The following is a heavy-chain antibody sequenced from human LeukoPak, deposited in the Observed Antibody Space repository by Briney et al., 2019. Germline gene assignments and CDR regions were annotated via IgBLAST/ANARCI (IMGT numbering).Heavy chain of an antibody. J-gene: IGHJ4*02. Sequence: PGGSLRLSCAASGFTFSSYAMSWVRQAPGKGLEWVSVIYSGGSTHYTGSVKGRFTISRDNSKNTLYLQMNSLRAEDTAVYYCVREIIKGNGWYYFEYWGQGTLVTVSS. V-gene: IGHV3-53*01. CDR3: VREIIKGNGWYYFEY. CDR2: IYSGGST. D-gene: IGHD6-19*01. CDR1: GFTFSSYA.